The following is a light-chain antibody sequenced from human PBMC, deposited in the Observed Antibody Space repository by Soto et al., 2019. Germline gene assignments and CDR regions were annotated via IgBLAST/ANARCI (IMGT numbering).Light chain of an antibody. Sequence: QSALTQPASVSGSPGQSITISCTGTSRDVGGYNYVSWYQQHPGKAPKVMIYEVSNRPSGVSNRFSGSKSGNTASLTISGLQAEDDADYYCSSYTSSSTLYVFGTGTKLTVL. CDR1: SRDVGGYNY. CDR2: EVS. J-gene: IGLJ1*01. CDR3: SSYTSSSTLYV. V-gene: IGLV2-14*01.